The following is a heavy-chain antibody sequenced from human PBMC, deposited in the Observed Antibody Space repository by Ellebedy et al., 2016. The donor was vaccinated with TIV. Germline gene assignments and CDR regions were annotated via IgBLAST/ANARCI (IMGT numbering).Heavy chain of an antibody. D-gene: IGHD4-11*01. CDR3: ARTTAVTTASWDY. CDR2: IYYSGST. J-gene: IGHJ4*02. V-gene: IGHV4-59*01. Sequence: SETLSLTCTVSGGSISSYYWSWIRQPPGKGLEWIGYIYYSGSTNYNPSLKSRVTISVDTSKNQFSLKLSSVTAADTAVYFCARTTAVTTASWDYWGQGTLVTVSS. CDR1: GGSISSYY.